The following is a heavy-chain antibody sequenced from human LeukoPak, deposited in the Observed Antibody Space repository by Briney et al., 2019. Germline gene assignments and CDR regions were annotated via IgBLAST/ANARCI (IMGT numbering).Heavy chain of an antibody. CDR2: IYHSGST. J-gene: IGHJ3*02. CDR3: AREYSPYAFDI. D-gene: IGHD2-15*01. V-gene: IGHV4-30-2*01. CDR1: GSSISSGGYS. Sequence: SQTLSLTCAVSGSSISSGGYSWSWIRQPPGKGLEWIGYIYHSGSTYYNPSLKSRVTISVDRSKNQFSLKLSSVTAADTAVYYCAREYSPYAFDIWGQGTMVTVSS.